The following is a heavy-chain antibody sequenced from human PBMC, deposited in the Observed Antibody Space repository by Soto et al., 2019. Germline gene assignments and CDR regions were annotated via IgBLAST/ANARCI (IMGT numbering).Heavy chain of an antibody. J-gene: IGHJ4*02. V-gene: IGHV3-30*04. CDR1: GFTFTNFG. D-gene: IGHD6-13*01. CDR2: LLYNGYTQ. Sequence: QVQLVESGGGVVQPGRSLRLSCAASGFTFTNFGLHWVRQAPDKGLEWVAVLLYNGYTQYYADSVKGRFTISGDNSKNTRYLQMDSLQPEDTAVYYCARAPNVSSWPYYCDYWGLGTLVAVSS. CDR3: ARAPNVSSWPYYCDY.